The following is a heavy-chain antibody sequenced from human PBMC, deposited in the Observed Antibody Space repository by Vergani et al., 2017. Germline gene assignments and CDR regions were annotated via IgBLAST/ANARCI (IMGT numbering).Heavy chain of an antibody. CDR3: ARDKKQYRPRAFDL. J-gene: IGHJ3*01. V-gene: IGHV4-61*02. D-gene: IGHD2-2*02. CDR2: IYVSGIT. Sequence: QVQLQESGPGLVKPSQTLSLTCTVSGASINNDFYYWHWIRQPAGKGLEWIGRIYVSGITDYNSSLQSRVSMSVDTSKNQFSLTLTTVTAAGTAVYYFARDKKQYRPRAFDLWGQGKMVTVSS. CDR1: GASINNDFYY.